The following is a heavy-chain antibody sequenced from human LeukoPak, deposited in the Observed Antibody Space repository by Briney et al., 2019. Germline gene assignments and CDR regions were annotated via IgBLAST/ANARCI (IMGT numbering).Heavy chain of an antibody. D-gene: IGHD5-24*01. J-gene: IGHJ4*02. CDR2: IKPDGSEK. V-gene: IGHV3-7*05. CDR3: ARGQMAGY. Sequence: PGGSLRLSCAASGFPFSSYWMSWVRQAPGKGLEWVANIKPDGSEKSYVDSVKGRFTISRDNAKNSLYLQMNSLRAEDTAVYYCARGQMAGYWGQGTRVTVSS. CDR1: GFPFSSYW.